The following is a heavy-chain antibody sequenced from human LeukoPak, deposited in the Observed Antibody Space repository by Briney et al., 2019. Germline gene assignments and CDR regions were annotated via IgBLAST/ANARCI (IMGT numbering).Heavy chain of an antibody. Sequence: PGGSLRLSCVVSGLTFSNAWMNWVRQTPGKGLEWVSGITMSGDSTYYADSVKGRFTISRDNSKNTLYLQMTSLRAEDTALYYCARTPNRFYDFWGQGTLVTVSS. CDR3: ARTPNRFYDF. V-gene: IGHV3-23*01. D-gene: IGHD1-14*01. CDR2: ITMSGDST. CDR1: GLTFSNAW. J-gene: IGHJ4*02.